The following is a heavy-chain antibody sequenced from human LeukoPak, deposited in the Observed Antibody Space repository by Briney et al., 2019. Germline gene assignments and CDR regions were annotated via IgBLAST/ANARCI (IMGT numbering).Heavy chain of an antibody. V-gene: IGHV3-48*01. D-gene: IGHD3-22*01. J-gene: IGHJ4*02. Sequence: PGGSLRLSCAASGFTFSSYSMNWVRQAPGKGLEWVSYISSSSSTIYYADSVKGRFTISRDNAKNSLYLQMNSLRAEDTAVYYCARNYYYDSSGYYSKWFRSWLSDYWGQGTLVTVSS. CDR2: ISSSSSTI. CDR1: GFTFSSYS. CDR3: ARNYYYDSSGYYSKWFRSWLSDY.